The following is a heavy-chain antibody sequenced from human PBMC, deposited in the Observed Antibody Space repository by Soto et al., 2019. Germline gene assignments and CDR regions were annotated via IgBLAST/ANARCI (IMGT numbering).Heavy chain of an antibody. V-gene: IGHV3-30*18. Sequence: QVQLVESGGGVVQPGRSLRLSCAASGFTFSSYGMHWVRQAPGKGLEWVAVISYDGSNKYYADSVKGRFTISRDNSKNTLYLQMNSLRAEDTAVYYCAKDRYYQLLSYWYFDLWGRGTLVTVSS. CDR1: GFTFSSYG. D-gene: IGHD2-2*01. CDR2: ISYDGSNK. J-gene: IGHJ2*01. CDR3: AKDRYYQLLSYWYFDL.